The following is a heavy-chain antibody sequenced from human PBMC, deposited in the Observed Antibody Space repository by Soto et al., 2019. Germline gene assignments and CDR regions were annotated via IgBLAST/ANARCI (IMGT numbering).Heavy chain of an antibody. Sequence: QVQLQESGPGLVKPSETLSLTCTVSGGSISNYYCSWIRQPPGKGLEWIGYIYYSGGTNYNPSLKSRVTISVGTSKNQFSLKLSSVTAADTAVYYCARAGAATLSDYWGQGTLVTFAS. J-gene: IGHJ4*02. CDR2: IYYSGGT. CDR3: ARAGAATLSDY. V-gene: IGHV4-59*01. D-gene: IGHD2-15*01. CDR1: GGSISNYY.